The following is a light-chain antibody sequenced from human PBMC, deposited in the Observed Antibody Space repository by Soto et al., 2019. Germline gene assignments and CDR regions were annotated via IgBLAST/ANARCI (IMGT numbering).Light chain of an antibody. CDR2: DAS. CDR3: QHRSNWRDT. V-gene: IGKV3-11*01. J-gene: IGKJ2*01. Sequence: EIVLTQSPATLSLSPGERATLSCRASQSVSSYLVWFQQKPGQAPRLLIYDASNRATGIPARFSGSGSGTDFTLTSSSLEPEDFAVYYCQHRSNWRDTFGQGTKLEIK. CDR1: QSVSSY.